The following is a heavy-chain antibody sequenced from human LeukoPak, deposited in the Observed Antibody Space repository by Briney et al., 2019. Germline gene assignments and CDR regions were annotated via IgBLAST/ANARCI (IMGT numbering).Heavy chain of an antibody. CDR1: GFTFSSYG. CDR2: ISGSGGST. V-gene: IGHV3-23*01. CDR3: AKPVLLGYCSSTSCCGEGYDAFDI. Sequence: GGSLRLSCAASGFTFSSYGMSWVRQAPGKGLEWVSAISGSGGSTYYADSVKGRFTISRDNSKNTLYLQMNSPRAEDTAVYYCAKPVLLGYCSSTSCCGEGYDAFDIWGQGTMVTVSS. D-gene: IGHD2-2*01. J-gene: IGHJ3*02.